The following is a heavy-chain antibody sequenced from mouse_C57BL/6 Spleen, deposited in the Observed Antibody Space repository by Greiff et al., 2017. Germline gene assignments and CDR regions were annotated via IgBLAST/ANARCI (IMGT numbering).Heavy chain of an antibody. CDR2: IGYDGSN. CDR3: ARPYSNYGYAMDY. CDR1: GYSITSGYY. V-gene: IGHV3-6*01. J-gene: IGHJ4*01. Sequence: EVKLQESGPGLVKPSQSLSLTCSVTGYSITSGYYWNWIRQFPGNKLEWMGFIGYDGSNNYNPSLKNRISITRDTSKNQFFLKLNSVTTEDTATCYCARPYSNYGYAMDYWGQGTSVTVSS. D-gene: IGHD2-5*01.